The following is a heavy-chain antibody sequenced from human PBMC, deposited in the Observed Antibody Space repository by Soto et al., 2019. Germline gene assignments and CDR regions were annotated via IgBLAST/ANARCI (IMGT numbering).Heavy chain of an antibody. D-gene: IGHD3-16*01. CDR1: GGTFSSYA. V-gene: IGHV1-69*13. CDR3: ARPDYDYVWGSSHRGAFDI. CDR2: IIPIFGTA. J-gene: IGHJ3*02. Sequence: SVKVSCKASGGTFSSYAIGRVRQAPGQGLEWMGGIIPIFGTANYAQKFQGRVTITADESTSTAYMELSSLRSEDTAVYYCARPDYDYVWGSSHRGAFDIWGQGTMVTVSS.